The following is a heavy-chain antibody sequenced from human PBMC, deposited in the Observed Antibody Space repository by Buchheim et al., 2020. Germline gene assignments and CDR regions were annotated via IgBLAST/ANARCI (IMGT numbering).Heavy chain of an antibody. CDR2: ISSSSSYI. D-gene: IGHD4-11*01. V-gene: IGHV3-21*01. CDR3: ARDGGSHDYSNYVHYGMDV. J-gene: IGHJ6*02. CDR1: GFTFSSYS. Sequence: EVQLVESGGGLVKPGGSLRLSCAASGFTFSSYSMNWVRQAPGKGLEWVSSISSSSSYIYYADSVKGRFTISRDNAKNSLYLQMNSLRAEDTAVYYCARDGGSHDYSNYVHYGMDVWGQGTT.